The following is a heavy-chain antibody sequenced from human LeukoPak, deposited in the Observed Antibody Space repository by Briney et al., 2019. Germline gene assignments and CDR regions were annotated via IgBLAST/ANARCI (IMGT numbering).Heavy chain of an antibody. Sequence: QTGGSLRLSCAASGFTFSDYSMHWVRQAPGKGLEWVAVISYDGSNKYYADSVKGRFTISRDNSKNTLYLQMNSLRPEDTAVYYCAKDLITMGPRNWGIPSWGQGTLVTVSS. CDR1: GFTFSDYS. D-gene: IGHD3-10*01. CDR2: ISYDGSNK. J-gene: IGHJ4*02. V-gene: IGHV3-30-3*01. CDR3: AKDLITMGPRNWGIPS.